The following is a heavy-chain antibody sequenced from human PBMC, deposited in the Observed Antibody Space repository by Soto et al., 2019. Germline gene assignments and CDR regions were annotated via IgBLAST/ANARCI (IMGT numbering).Heavy chain of an antibody. D-gene: IGHD4-17*01. Sequence: GISWVRQAPGQGLEWMGWISAYNGNTNYAQKLQGRVTMTTDTSTSTAYMELRSLRSDDTAVYYCARDFHGDYVDWFDPWGQGTLVTVSS. CDR3: ARDFHGDYVDWFDP. J-gene: IGHJ5*02. V-gene: IGHV1-18*01. CDR1: G. CDR2: ISAYNGNT.